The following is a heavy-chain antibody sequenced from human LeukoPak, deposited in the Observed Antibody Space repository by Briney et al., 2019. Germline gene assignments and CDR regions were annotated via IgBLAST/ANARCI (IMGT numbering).Heavy chain of an antibody. CDR3: VRGDSRSPRNAFDI. J-gene: IGHJ3*02. V-gene: IGHV1-46*01. Sequence: ASVKVSCKASGYTFSSYYMHWVRQAPGQGLEWMGIISPSGSSTSHAQKFQGRVTMTRDTSTATVSMEVSSLRSDDTAVYYCVRGDSRSPRNAFDIWGQGTMDTVSS. CDR2: ISPSGSST. D-gene: IGHD6-13*01. CDR1: GYTFSSYY.